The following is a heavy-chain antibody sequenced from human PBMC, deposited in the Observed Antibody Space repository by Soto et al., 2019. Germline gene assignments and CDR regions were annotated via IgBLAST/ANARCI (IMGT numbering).Heavy chain of an antibody. CDR1: GHSFTTYY. CDR2: LNPNSGTT. V-gene: IGHV1-46*01. CDR3: ARSYTGRFVIPLGRYYFDN. Sequence: QVQLVQSGAEVKKPGASVTVLCEASGHSFTTYYMHWVRQAPGQGLEWMGILNPNSGTTTYARKFQGRVTMTRDTSTSTVYMELSGLRSGDTAMYSCARSYTGRFVIPLGRYYFDNWGQGTLVTVSS. J-gene: IGHJ4*02. D-gene: IGHD3-16*02.